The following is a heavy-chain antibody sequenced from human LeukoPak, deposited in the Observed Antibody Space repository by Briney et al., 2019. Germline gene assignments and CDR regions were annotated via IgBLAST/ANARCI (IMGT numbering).Heavy chain of an antibody. J-gene: IGHJ4*02. Sequence: SETLSLTCAVYGGSFSGYYWSWIRQPPGKGLEWIGEINHSGSTNYNPSLKSRVTMSVDTSKNQFSLKLSSVTAADTAVYYCARENWNFDYWGQGTLVTVSS. V-gene: IGHV4-34*01. CDR1: GGSFSGYY. CDR3: ARENWNFDY. CDR2: INHSGST. D-gene: IGHD1-1*01.